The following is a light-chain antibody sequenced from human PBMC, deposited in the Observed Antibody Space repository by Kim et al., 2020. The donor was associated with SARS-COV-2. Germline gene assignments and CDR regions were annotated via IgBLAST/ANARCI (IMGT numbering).Light chain of an antibody. CDR2: DVV. Sequence: SPGERDNIPCRASKGSRRDLGWYQQKHGQAPRHLTNDVVNRATGIPARFSGRGSGTDFTTNISSPEPEDVADYFCQQHSNRPRAFGGGTKVDIK. J-gene: IGKJ4*02. V-gene: IGKV3-11*01. CDR1: KGSRRD. CDR3: QQHSNRPRA.